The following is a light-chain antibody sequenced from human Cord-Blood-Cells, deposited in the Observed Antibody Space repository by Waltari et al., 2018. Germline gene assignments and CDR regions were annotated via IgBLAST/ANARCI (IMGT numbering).Light chain of an antibody. J-gene: IGKJ2*03. Sequence: DIQMTQSPSSLSASVGDRVTITCRASQSISSYLNWYQQKPGKAPKLLIYAASSLQIGIPSRFSSSGSGTDFTLTISSLQPEDFATYYCQQSYSTPYSFGQGTKLEIK. CDR2: AAS. CDR3: QQSYSTPYS. CDR1: QSISSY. V-gene: IGKV1-39*01.